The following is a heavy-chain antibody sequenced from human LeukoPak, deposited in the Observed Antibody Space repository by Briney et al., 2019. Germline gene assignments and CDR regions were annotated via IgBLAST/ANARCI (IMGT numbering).Heavy chain of an antibody. Sequence: GGSLRLSCAASGFTFSSYAMSWVRQAPGKGLEWVSAISGSGGSTYYADSVKGRFTISRDNSKNTLYLQMNSLRAEDTAVYYCAKEYQLLLSGYYYYYMDVWGKGTTVTVSS. CDR2: ISGSGGST. CDR1: GFTFSSYA. J-gene: IGHJ6*03. CDR3: AKEYQLLLSGYYYYYMDV. V-gene: IGHV3-23*01. D-gene: IGHD2-2*01.